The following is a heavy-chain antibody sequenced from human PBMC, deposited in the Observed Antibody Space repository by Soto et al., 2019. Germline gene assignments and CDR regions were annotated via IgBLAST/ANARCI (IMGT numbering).Heavy chain of an antibody. Sequence: GESLKISCAASGFTFSSYAMSWVRQAPGKGLEWVSAIGGSGGSTYYADSVKGRFTISRDNSKNTLYLQMNSLRAEDTAVYYCANTRWYGDYGEWFDPWGQGTLVTVSS. CDR1: GFTFSSYA. CDR3: ANTRWYGDYGEWFDP. CDR2: IGGSGGST. D-gene: IGHD4-17*01. J-gene: IGHJ5*02. V-gene: IGHV3-23*01.